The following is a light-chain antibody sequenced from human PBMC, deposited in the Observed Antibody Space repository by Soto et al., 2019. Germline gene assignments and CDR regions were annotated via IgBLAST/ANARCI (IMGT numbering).Light chain of an antibody. Sequence: SYELTQPSSVSVAPGQTARLTCGGNNIGVKSVHWYQQKPGQAPVLVVYDDSDRPSGIPERFSGSNSGNSCSNSGNMATLTISRVEAGDEADYYCQVWDSSSDHVVFGGGTKLTVL. J-gene: IGLJ2*01. CDR2: DDS. V-gene: IGLV3-21*02. CDR3: QVWDSSSDHVV. CDR1: NIGVKS.